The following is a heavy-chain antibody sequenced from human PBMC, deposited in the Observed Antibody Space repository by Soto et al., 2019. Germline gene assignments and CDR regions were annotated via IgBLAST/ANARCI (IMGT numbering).Heavy chain of an antibody. J-gene: IGHJ6*03. CDR3: ARWKEGVTYYYYYYMDV. CDR1: GYTFTSYD. CDR2: MNPNSGNT. Sequence: ASVKVSCKASGYTFTSYDINWVRQATGQGLEWMGWMNPNSGNTNYAQKFQGRVTMTRNTSISTAYMELSSLRSDDTAVYYCARWKEGVTYYYYYYMDVWGKGTTVTVSS. V-gene: IGHV1-8*01. D-gene: IGHD2-21*02.